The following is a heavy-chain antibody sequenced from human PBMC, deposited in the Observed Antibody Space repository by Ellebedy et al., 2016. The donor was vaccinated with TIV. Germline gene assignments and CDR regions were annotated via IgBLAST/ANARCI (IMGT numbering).Heavy chain of an antibody. CDR2: IIPILGIT. D-gene: IGHD6-13*01. J-gene: IGHJ4*02. CDR1: GGTFSTYA. Sequence: SVKVSCKASGGTFSTYAISWVRQAPGQGLEWMEGIIPILGITNYAQRFLGRVTITADISTSTAYMELSSLRSEDTAMYYCARGDSSNWYHTTRDYWGQGSLVTVSS. CDR3: ARGDSSNWYHTTRDY. V-gene: IGHV1-69*10.